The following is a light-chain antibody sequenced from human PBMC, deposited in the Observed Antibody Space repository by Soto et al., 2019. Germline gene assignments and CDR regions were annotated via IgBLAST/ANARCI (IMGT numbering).Light chain of an antibody. CDR2: DAS. J-gene: IGKJ5*01. CDR3: QHRMNWPLT. Sequence: EIMLTQSPATLSLSPGARATLYCRASQSVSSYLAWYQQKPGQAPRLLIYDASNRATGIPARFSGSGSETDFTLTISSLDPEDFAVYYCQHRMNWPLTFGQGTR. V-gene: IGKV3-11*01. CDR1: QSVSSY.